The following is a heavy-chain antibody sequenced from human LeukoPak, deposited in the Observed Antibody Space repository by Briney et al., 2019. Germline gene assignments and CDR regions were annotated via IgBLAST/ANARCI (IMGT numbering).Heavy chain of an antibody. V-gene: IGHV3-30-3*01. CDR2: ISYDGSNK. CDR3: ARDRPYFDY. Sequence: LEWVAVISYDGSNKYYADSVKGRFTISRDNSKNTLYLQMNSLRAEDTAVYYCARDRPYFDYWGQGTLVTVSS. J-gene: IGHJ4*02.